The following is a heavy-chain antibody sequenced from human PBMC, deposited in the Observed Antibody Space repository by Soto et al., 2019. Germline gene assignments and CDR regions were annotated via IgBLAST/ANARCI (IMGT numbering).Heavy chain of an antibody. Sequence: SETLSLTCAVSGYSISSGYYWGWIRQPPGXGLQWIGNMYHSGSTYYNPSLKSRVTISIDTSKIQFSLKLSSVTAADKAVYYCARVSYFDTSGYYYYFDYWGQGTLVTVYS. CDR3: ARVSYFDTSGYYYYFDY. CDR1: GYSISSGYY. V-gene: IGHV4-38-2*01. J-gene: IGHJ4*02. D-gene: IGHD3-22*01. CDR2: MYHSGST.